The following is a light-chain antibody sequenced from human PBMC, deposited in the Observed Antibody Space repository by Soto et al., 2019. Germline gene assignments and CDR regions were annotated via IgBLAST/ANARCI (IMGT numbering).Light chain of an antibody. CDR1: QSINTW. Sequence: DIQMTQSPSTLSASVGDRITITFRASQSINTWLAWYRQRPGEAPQLLIYDGSTLQVGVPSRFSGSGSGTEFNLTITRLQPDDFATFYCQPYQTYSRTFGQGTKVELK. CDR3: QPYQTYSRT. V-gene: IGKV1-5*01. CDR2: DGS. J-gene: IGKJ1*01.